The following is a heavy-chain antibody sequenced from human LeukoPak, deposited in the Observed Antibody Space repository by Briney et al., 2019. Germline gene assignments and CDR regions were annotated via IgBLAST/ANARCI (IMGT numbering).Heavy chain of an antibody. CDR3: ARDVGATPGCFDY. CDR2: TTSSSSYI. V-gene: IGHV3-21*01. D-gene: IGHD1-26*01. Sequence: PGGSLRLSCAASGFTFSSYNMNWVRQAPGKGLEWVSSTTSSSSYIYYADSVKGRFTISRDNAKNSLYLQMNSLRAEDTAVYYCARDVGATPGCFDYWGQGTLVTVSS. J-gene: IGHJ4*02. CDR1: GFTFSSYN.